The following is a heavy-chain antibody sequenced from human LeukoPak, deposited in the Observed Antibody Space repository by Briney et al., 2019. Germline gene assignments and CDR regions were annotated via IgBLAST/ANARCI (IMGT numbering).Heavy chain of an antibody. CDR1: GFTFSDYY. CDR3: ARDRPFGSTSMDV. J-gene: IGHJ6*03. Sequence: PGGSLRLSCAASGFTFSDYYMSWIRQAPGKGLEWVSSISSSSSYIYYADSVKGRFTISRDNAKNSLYLQMNSLRAEDTAVYYCARDRPFGSTSMDVWGKGTTVTVSS. V-gene: IGHV3-11*06. CDR2: ISSSSSYI. D-gene: IGHD2-2*01.